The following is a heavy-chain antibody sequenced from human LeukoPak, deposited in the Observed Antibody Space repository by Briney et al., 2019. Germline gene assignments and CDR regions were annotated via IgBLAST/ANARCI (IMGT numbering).Heavy chain of an antibody. CDR1: GGSISSNKYY. D-gene: IGHD3-3*01. J-gene: IGHJ4*02. CDR2: IYYTGTI. CDR3: ARITICGGNYFDY. V-gene: IGHV4-39*01. Sequence: SETLSLTCTVSGGSISSNKYYWGWLRQPPGKGREWIASIYYTGTIYYNPSLRSRVTITVDTAKNQFPLQLSSVTAADTAVYYCARITICGGNYFDYWGQGTLVTVSS.